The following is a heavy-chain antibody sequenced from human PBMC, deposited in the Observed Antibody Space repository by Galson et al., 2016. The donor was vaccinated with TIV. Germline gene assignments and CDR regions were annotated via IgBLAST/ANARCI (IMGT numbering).Heavy chain of an antibody. CDR1: GFTFSSYA. V-gene: IGHV3-30-3*01. CDR3: ARDRGSNAAFDL. Sequence: SLRLSCAASGFTFSSYAMHWVRQAPGKGLEWVAVISYEGSNKFYADSVKGRFTFSRDNSKNTMFLQMHSLRAEDTAVYYCARDRGSNAAFDLWGQGTLVTVTS. D-gene: IGHD3-10*01. CDR2: ISYEGSNK. J-gene: IGHJ5*02.